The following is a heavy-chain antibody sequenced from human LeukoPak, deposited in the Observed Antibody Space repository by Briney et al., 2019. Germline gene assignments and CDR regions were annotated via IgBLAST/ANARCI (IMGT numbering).Heavy chain of an antibody. CDR3: ARGAPGIAAAGLYYFDY. CDR2: ISAYNGNT. CDR1: GYTFTSYG. V-gene: IGHV1-18*01. J-gene: IGHJ4*02. Sequence: ASVKVSCKASGYTFTSYGISWVRQAPGQGLEWMGWISAYNGNTNYAQKLQGRVTMTTDTSTSTAYMELRSLRSDDTAVYYCARGAPGIAAAGLYYFDYWGQGTLVTVSS. D-gene: IGHD6-13*01.